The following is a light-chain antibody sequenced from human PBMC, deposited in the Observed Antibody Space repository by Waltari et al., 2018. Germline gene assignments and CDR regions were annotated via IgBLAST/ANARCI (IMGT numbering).Light chain of an antibody. V-gene: IGKV1-16*01. J-gene: IGKJ2*03. CDR3: LQYSTYPYS. CDR1: QDISDY. CDR2: SAS. Sequence: DIQVTQSPSSLSASVGETVTMTCRASQDISDYLNWFQQKPGKVPEVLIYSASSLESGVPARFSGNGSGTDFTLTISNLQPEDFADYYCLQYSTYPYSFGQGTKVEIK.